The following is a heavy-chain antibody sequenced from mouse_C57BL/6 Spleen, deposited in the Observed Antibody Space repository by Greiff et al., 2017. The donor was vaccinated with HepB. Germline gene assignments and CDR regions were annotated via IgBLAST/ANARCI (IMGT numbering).Heavy chain of an antibody. D-gene: IGHD1-1*01. J-gene: IGHJ4*01. CDR2: INPGSGGT. CDR1: GYAFTNYL. Sequence: VMLVESGAELVRPGTSVKVSCKASGYAFTNYLIEWVKQRPGQGLEWIGVINPGSGGTNYNEKFKGKATLTADKSSSTAYMQLSSLTSEDSAVYFCAGAFATGAMDYWGQGTSVTVSS. CDR3: AGAFATGAMDY. V-gene: IGHV1-54*01.